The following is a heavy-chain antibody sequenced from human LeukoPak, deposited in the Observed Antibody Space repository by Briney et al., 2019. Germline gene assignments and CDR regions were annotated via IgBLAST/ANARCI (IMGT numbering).Heavy chain of an antibody. CDR1: GFTFSSYA. D-gene: IGHD2-2*01. Sequence: GGSLRLSCAASGFTFSSYAMHWVRQAPGKGLEWVAVISYDGSNKYYADSVKGRFTISRDNSKNTLYLQMNSLRAEDTAVYYCARVTGYQPLRAPVDYWGQGTLVTVSS. J-gene: IGHJ4*02. CDR2: ISYDGSNK. V-gene: IGHV3-30-3*01. CDR3: ARVTGYQPLRAPVDY.